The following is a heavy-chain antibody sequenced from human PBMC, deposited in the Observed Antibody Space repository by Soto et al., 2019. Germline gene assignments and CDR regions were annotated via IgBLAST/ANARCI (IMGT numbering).Heavy chain of an antibody. Sequence: PSETLSLTCTVSGGSISSSSYYWGWIRQPPGKGLEWIGSIYYSGSTYYNPSLKSRVTISVDTSKNQFSLKLSSVTAADTAVYYCARRWFGELLSNRTSSSGMYAWGQENALPVSS. CDR2: IYYSGST. D-gene: IGHD3-10*01. J-gene: IGHJ6*02. CDR1: GGSISSSSYY. CDR3: ARRWFGELLSNRTSSSGMYA. V-gene: IGHV4-39*01.